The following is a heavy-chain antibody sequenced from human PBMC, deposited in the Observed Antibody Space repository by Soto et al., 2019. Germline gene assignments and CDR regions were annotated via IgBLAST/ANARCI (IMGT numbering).Heavy chain of an antibody. Sequence: QVQLVQSGAEVRKPGASVKVSCKASGYTFTTYGISWVRQAPGQGLEWMGWISGYNGHTKYAQKFQGRVTXPXXXYXXTVNMDLRSLRSDDTAVYYCAREGEMPYYYYGLDVWGQGTTVTVSS. V-gene: IGHV1-18*01. D-gene: IGHD3-16*01. CDR3: AREGEMPYYYYGLDV. CDR2: ISGYNGHT. CDR1: GYTFTTYG. J-gene: IGHJ6*02.